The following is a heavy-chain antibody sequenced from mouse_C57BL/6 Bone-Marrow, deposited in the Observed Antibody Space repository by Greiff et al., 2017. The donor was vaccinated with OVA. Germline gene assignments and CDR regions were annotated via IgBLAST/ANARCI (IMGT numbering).Heavy chain of an antibody. CDR2: SRNKANDYTT. D-gene: IGHD1-1*01. V-gene: IGHV7-1*01. CDR1: GFTFSDFY. J-gene: IGHJ1*03. Sequence: EVKVVESGGGLVQSGRSLRLSCATSGFTFSDFYMEWVRQAPGKGLEWIAASRNKANDYTTEYSASVKGRFIVSRDTSQSILYLQMNALRAEDTAIYYCARDADNYYGSSYFDVWGTGTTVTVSS. CDR3: ARDADNYYGSSYFDV.